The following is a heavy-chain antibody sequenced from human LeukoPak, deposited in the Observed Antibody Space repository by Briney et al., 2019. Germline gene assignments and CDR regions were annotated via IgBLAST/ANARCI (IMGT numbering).Heavy chain of an antibody. CDR1: GYTFTGYD. D-gene: IGHD2-15*01. V-gene: IGHV1-8*01. J-gene: IGHJ3*02. CDR3: TRGLVVLSATSWAFDI. CDR2: MNPNSGNT. Sequence: GASVKVSCKASGYTFTGYDINWVRQAAGQGLEWMGWMNPNSGNTGYAQKFQARVSMTRNTSISTAYMELSSLRSEDTAVYYCTRGLVVLSATSWAFDIWGHGTMVTVSS.